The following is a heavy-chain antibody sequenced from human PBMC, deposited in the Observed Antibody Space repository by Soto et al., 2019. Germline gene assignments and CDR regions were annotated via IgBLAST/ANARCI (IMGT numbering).Heavy chain of an antibody. J-gene: IGHJ5*02. CDR1: GGSISNVGYF. V-gene: IGHV4-30-4*01. D-gene: IGHD2-2*01. CDR2: IYHTGTT. Sequence: QVQLQESGPGLVKPSQTLSLTCTVSGGSISNVGYFWSWIRQPPGKGLEWIGFIYHTGTTYYNSSLRSRVSISIDTSTSQFSLKLNSVNAADTAVYYCARVMAAMQNWLDPWGQRTLLTVSP. CDR3: ARVMAAMQNWLDP.